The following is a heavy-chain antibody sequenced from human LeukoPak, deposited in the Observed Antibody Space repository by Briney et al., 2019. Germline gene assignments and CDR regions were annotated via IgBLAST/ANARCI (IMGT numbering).Heavy chain of an antibody. V-gene: IGHV2-5*01. CDR2: IYWNDDE. J-gene: IGHJ5*02. D-gene: IGHD2-2*01. CDR3: ARSFFGYCDSSSCLNWFDP. Sequence: SGPTLLQPTPTLTLTFTFSGFSLSTSGVGVGWIRQPPGKALEWLSLIYWNDDERYSPSLKSRLTITKDTSKNQVVLTMTNRDPVDTATYYCARSFFGYCDSSSCLNWFDPWGQGTLVTVSS. CDR1: GFSLSTSGVG.